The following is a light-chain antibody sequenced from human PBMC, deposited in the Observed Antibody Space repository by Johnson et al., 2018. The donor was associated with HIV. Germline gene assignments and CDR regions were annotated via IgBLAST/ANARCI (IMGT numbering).Light chain of an antibody. V-gene: IGLV1-51*02. CDR3: GTWDSSLSALYV. Sequence: QSVLTQPPSVSAAPGQKVTISCSGSSSNSGNNYVSWYQQLPGTAPKLLIYENNKRPSGIPDRFSGSKSGTSATLGITGLQTGDEADYYCGTWDSSLSALYVVGTGTKVTVL. CDR1: SSNSGNNY. J-gene: IGLJ1*01. CDR2: ENN.